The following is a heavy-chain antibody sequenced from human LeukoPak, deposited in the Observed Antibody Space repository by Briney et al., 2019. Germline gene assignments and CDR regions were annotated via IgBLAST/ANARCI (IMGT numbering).Heavy chain of an antibody. CDR2: INWNGGST. D-gene: IGHD3-22*01. Sequence: GGSLRLSCAASGFTFDDYGMSWVRHAPGKGLEWVSGINWNGGSTGYADSVKGRFTISRDNAKNSLYLQMNSLRAEDTALYYCARDFTPVVYYDSSPLWGQGTMVTVSS. CDR1: GFTFDDYG. V-gene: IGHV3-20*04. J-gene: IGHJ3*01. CDR3: ARDFTPVVYYDSSPL.